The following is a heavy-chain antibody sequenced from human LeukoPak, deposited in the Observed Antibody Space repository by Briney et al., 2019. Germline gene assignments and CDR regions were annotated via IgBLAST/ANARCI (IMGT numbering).Heavy chain of an antibody. J-gene: IGHJ4*02. Sequence: GGSLRLSCAASGFTFSSYGMSWVRQAPGKGLEWVAFIRFDGNNQYYAESAKGRFTISRDNSKNTLYLQMNSLRAEDAAVYYCASDYVWGTHLTLDYWGQGTLVTVSS. CDR1: GFTFSSYG. CDR2: IRFDGNNQ. CDR3: ASDYVWGTHLTLDY. V-gene: IGHV3-30*02. D-gene: IGHD3-16*01.